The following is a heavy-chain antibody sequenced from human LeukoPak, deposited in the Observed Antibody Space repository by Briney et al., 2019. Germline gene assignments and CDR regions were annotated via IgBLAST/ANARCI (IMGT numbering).Heavy chain of an antibody. J-gene: IGHJ3*02. Sequence: PGRSLSLSCAASGFTFSSYGLYWVCKGPGTGKGREAVISYDGSNNYYADSVKGRFTIARDNSKNALYLQMNSRRAEDTAVYYCAKSRPSGTSDAFDIWGQGTRVTVSS. V-gene: IGHV3-30*18. CDR1: GFTFSSYG. CDR3: AKSRPSGTSDAFDI. D-gene: IGHD1-26*01. CDR2: ISYDGSNN.